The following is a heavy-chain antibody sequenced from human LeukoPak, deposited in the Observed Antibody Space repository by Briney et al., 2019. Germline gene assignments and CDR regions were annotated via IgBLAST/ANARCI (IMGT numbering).Heavy chain of an antibody. J-gene: IGHJ4*02. CDR3: ARLITLQYYFDY. V-gene: IGHV4-59*08. CDR2: IYYSGST. Sequence: SETLPLTCTVSGGSISSYYWSWIRQPPGKGLEWIGYIYYSGSTNYNPSLKSRVTISVDTSKNQFSLKLSSVTAADTAVYYCARLITLQYYFDYWGQGTLVTVSS. CDR1: GGSISSYY.